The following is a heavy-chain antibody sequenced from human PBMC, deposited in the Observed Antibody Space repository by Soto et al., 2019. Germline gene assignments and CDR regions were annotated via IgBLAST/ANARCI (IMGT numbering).Heavy chain of an antibody. J-gene: IGHJ3*02. D-gene: IGHD5-18*01. Sequence: PGGSLRLSCAASGSTFSSYSMNWVRQAPGKGLEWVSSISSSSSYIYYADSVKGRFTISRDNAKNSLYLQMNSLRAEDTAVYYCARDTAMVTSAFDIWGQWTMVTVSS. V-gene: IGHV3-21*01. CDR2: ISSSSSYI. CDR1: GSTFSSYS. CDR3: ARDTAMVTSAFDI.